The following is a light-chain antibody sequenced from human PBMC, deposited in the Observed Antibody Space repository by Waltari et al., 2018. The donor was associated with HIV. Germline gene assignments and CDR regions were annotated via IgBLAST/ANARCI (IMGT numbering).Light chain of an antibody. CDR2: SNN. Sequence: QSVLTQTPSLSGTPGQRVTISCSGGYSTIGSNTVTWYQQFPGPAPRLLIYSNNQRPSGVPDRFSGSKSGTSASLVISELQSQDEADYHCAAWDDSLHGELFGGGTKLTVL. V-gene: IGLV1-44*01. CDR3: AAWDDSLHGEL. J-gene: IGLJ2*01. CDR1: YSTIGSNT.